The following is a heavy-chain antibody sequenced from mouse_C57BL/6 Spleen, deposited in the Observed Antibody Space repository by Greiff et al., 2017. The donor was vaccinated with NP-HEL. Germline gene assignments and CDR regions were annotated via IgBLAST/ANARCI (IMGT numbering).Heavy chain of an antibody. CDR2: IWGDGST. CDR1: GFSLTSYG. CDR3: AKPCYGSGGFGYAMDY. V-gene: IGHV2-3*01. D-gene: IGHD1-1*01. Sequence: VQLQESGPGLVAPSPRLSITCTVSGFSLTSYGVSWVRQPPGKGLEWLGVIWGDGSTTYHSALISRLSISKDNSKSQGILKLNSLQTDDTATDYCAKPCYGSGGFGYAMDYWGQGTSVTVSS. J-gene: IGHJ4*01.